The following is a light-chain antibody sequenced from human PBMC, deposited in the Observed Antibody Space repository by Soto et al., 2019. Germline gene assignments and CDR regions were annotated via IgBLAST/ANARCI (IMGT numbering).Light chain of an antibody. CDR2: GAS. CDR1: QSVHTF. V-gene: IGKV3-11*01. CDR3: QQRSNWPIIT. J-gene: IGKJ5*01. Sequence: EIVWTQSPDTLSLSPGEGASLSCRASQSVHTFLAWYQQKPCQAPRLLIYGASSRATGIPDRFSGSGSGTDFTLTISSLEPEDFAVYYCQQRSNWPIITFGQGTRLEIK.